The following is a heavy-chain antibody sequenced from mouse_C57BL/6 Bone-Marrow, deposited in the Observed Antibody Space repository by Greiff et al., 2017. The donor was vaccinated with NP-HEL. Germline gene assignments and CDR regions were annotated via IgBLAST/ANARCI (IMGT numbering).Heavy chain of an antibody. D-gene: IGHD1-1*01. V-gene: IGHV2-3*01. CDR3: AKTLLITTVVATDWYFDV. CDR2: IWGDGST. Sequence: VKLVESGPGLVAPSQSLSITCTVSGFSLTSYGVSWVRQPPGKGLEWLGVIWGDGSTNYHSALISRLSISKDNSKSQVFLKLNSLQTDDTATYYCAKTLLITTVVATDWYFDVWGTGTTVTVSS. J-gene: IGHJ1*03. CDR1: GFSLTSYG.